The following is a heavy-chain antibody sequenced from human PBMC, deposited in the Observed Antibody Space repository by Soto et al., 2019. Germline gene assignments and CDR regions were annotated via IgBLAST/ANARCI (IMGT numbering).Heavy chain of an antibody. CDR1: GFTFSSYA. D-gene: IGHD3-16*01. J-gene: IGHJ4*02. Sequence: QVQLVESGGGVVQPGRSLRLSCAASGFTFSSYAMHWVRQAPGKGLEWVAVISYDGSNKYYADSVKGRFTISRDNYKNTLYLHRNSLRAEDTAVYYCARAYEGDYFDYWGQGTMVTVSS. CDR3: ARAYEGDYFDY. V-gene: IGHV3-30-3*01. CDR2: ISYDGSNK.